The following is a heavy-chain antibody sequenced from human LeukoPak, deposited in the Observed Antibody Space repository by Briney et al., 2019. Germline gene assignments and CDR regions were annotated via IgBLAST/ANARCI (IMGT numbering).Heavy chain of an antibody. CDR2: IYHSGST. CDR1: GYSISRGYY. CDR3: ARGPGYSGSYSYFDY. V-gene: IGHV4-38-2*02. D-gene: IGHD1-26*01. J-gene: IGHJ4*02. Sequence: SETLSLTCTVSGYSISRGYYWGWIRQPPGKGLEWVGSIYHSGSTYYNPSLKSRVTISVDTSKNQFSLKLSSVTAGDTAVYYCARGPGYSGSYSYFDYWGQGTLVTVSS.